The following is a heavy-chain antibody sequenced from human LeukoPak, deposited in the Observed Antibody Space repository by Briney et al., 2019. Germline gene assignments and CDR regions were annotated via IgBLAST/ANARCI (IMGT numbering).Heavy chain of an antibody. CDR3: ARRARIAAAGTYYYYYGMDV. J-gene: IGHJ6*02. Sequence: PSETLSLTCTVSGGSISSYYWSWIRQPPGKGLEWIGYIYYSGSTNHNPSLKSRATISVDTSKNQFSLKLSSVTAADTAVYYCARRARIAAAGTYYYYYGMDVWGQGTTVTVSS. CDR1: GGSISSYY. CDR2: IYYSGST. D-gene: IGHD6-13*01. V-gene: IGHV4-59*08.